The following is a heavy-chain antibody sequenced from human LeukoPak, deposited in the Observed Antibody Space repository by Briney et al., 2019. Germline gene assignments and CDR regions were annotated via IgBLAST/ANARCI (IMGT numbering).Heavy chain of an antibody. D-gene: IGHD6-13*01. CDR3: ARQTENRIAAASFDY. CDR2: IYYSGST. J-gene: IGHJ4*02. V-gene: IGHV4-39*01. Sequence: SETLSLTCTVSGGSISSSSYYWGWIRQPPGKGLEWIGSIYYSGSTYYNPSLKSRVTISVDTSENQFSLKLSSVTAADTAVYYCARQTENRIAAASFDYWGQGTLVTVSS. CDR1: GGSISSSSYY.